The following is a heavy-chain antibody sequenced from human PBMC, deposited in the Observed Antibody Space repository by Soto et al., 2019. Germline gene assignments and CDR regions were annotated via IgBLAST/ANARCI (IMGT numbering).Heavy chain of an antibody. CDR3: ARGHNLGGSTFDI. D-gene: IGHD3-16*01. V-gene: IGHV4-59*11. CDR2: IXXSXSX. Sequence: SETLSLTCTVSGGSIFSHYWCWIRQPPGKGLEXIGYIXXSXSXXXNXXXXSRVTISVDMSREQFSLKLTSVTAADTAVYYCARGHNLGGSTFDIWGQGTSVPVSS. CDR1: GGSIFSHY. J-gene: IGHJ3*02.